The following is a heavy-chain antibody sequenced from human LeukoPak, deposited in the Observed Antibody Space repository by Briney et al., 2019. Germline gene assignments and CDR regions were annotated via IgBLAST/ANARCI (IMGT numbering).Heavy chain of an antibody. CDR2: ISGSGGST. CDR1: GFTFSSYA. Sequence: GGSLRLSCAASGFTFSSYAMSWVRQAPGKGLEWVSAISGSGGSTYYADSVKGRFTISRDNSKNTVYLQMNSLRAEDTAVYYCAKDLAYSTTWYVGYFDYWGQGTLVTVSS. V-gene: IGHV3-23*01. J-gene: IGHJ4*02. D-gene: IGHD6-13*01. CDR3: AKDLAYSTTWYVGYFDY.